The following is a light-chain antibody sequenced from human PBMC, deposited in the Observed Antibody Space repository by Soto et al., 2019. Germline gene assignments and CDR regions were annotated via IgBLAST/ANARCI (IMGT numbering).Light chain of an antibody. Sequence: DIQMTQSPSTLSASVGDRVTITCRASLSVGSSLAWYQQKPGKAPNPLIYDVSRLGSGVPSRFSGTGSGTEFSLTISSLQPDDIATYYCQQYEGYSPTFGQGTKVEIK. CDR3: QQYEGYSPT. CDR1: LSVGSS. V-gene: IGKV1-5*01. CDR2: DVS. J-gene: IGKJ1*01.